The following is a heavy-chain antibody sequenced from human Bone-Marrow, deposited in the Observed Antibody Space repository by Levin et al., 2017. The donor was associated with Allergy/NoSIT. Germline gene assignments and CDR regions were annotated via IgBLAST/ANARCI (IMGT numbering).Heavy chain of an antibody. D-gene: IGHD3-10*01. CDR3: ARDLTSGSDS. CDR1: GFTISTYA. Sequence: PGGSLRLSCAASGFTISTYAISWVRQAPGKGLEWVAVTSFDAKNKYYADSVKGRFIISRDISKNTVYLQMTSLRPEDTAVYYCARDLTSGSDSWGQGTLVTVSA. J-gene: IGHJ4*02. V-gene: IGHV3-30*04. CDR2: TSFDAKNK.